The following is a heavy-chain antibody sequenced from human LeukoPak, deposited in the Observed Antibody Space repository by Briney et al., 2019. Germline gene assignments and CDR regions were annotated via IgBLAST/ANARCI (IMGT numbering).Heavy chain of an antibody. CDR3: ARLYYYDSSGYEDYFDY. D-gene: IGHD3-22*01. CDR1: LGSISSSIYY. CDR2: IYYSGST. Sequence: SETLSLTCTVSLGSISSSIYYWGWIRQPPGKGLEWIVRIYYSGSTYYTLSLKSRVTISIDTSKNEFSLTLSSVTAADTAVYYCARLYYYDSSGYEDYFDYWGQGTLVTVSS. V-gene: IGHV4-39*01. J-gene: IGHJ4*02.